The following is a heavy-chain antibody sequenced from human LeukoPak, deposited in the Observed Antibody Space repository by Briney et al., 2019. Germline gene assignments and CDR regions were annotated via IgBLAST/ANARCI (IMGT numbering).Heavy chain of an antibody. D-gene: IGHD3-9*01. CDR1: GYTFTSYG. J-gene: IGHJ6*02. V-gene: IGHV1-18*01. CDR2: ISAYNGNT. CDR3: ARAHLETYYDILTGYYKSDGMDV. Sequence: SVKVSCKASGYTFTSYGISWVRQAPGQGLEWMGWISAYNGNTNYAQKLQGRVTMTTDTSTSTAYMELRSLRSDDTAVYYCARAHLETYYDILTGYYKSDGMDVWGQGTTVTVSS.